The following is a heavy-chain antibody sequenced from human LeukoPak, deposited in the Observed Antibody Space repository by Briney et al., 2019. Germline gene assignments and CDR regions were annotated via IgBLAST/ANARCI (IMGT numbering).Heavy chain of an antibody. CDR2: ISGRGGST. J-gene: IGHJ4*02. V-gene: IGHV3-23*01. CDR3: ARRAGAYSHPYDY. D-gene: IGHD4/OR15-4a*01. CDR1: GLTFSSYG. Sequence: TGGSLRLFCAASGLTFSSYGMSWVRQARGKGLEWVSAISGRGGSTYYADSVKGRFTISRDNSKNTLYLQMNSLRAEDTAVYYCARRAGAYSHPYDYWGQGTLVTVSS.